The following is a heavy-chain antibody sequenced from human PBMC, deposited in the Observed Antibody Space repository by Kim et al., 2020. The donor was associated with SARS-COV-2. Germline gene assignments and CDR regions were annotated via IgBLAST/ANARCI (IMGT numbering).Heavy chain of an antibody. CDR2: INHSGST. Sequence: SETLSLTCAVYGGSFSGYYWSWIRQPPGKGLEWIGEINHSGSTNYNPSLKSRVTISVDTSKNQFSLKLSSVTAADTAVYYCARYDSSSWAYDYWGQGTLV. CDR3: ARYDSSSWAYDY. J-gene: IGHJ4*02. V-gene: IGHV4-34*01. CDR1: GGSFSGYY. D-gene: IGHD6-13*01.